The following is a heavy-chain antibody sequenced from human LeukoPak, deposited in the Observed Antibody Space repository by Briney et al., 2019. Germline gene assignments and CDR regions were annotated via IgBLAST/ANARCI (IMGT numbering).Heavy chain of an antibody. V-gene: IGHV3-11*01. CDR2: ISSSGSTI. J-gene: IGHJ3*02. CDR1: GFTFSDNY. Sequence: GGSLRLSCAASGFTFSDNYMSWIRQAPGKGLEWVSYISSSGSTIYYADSVKGRFTISRDNAENSLSLQMHSLRAEDTAVYYCARVEILVVPGAMQYAFDIWGQGTMVTVSS. CDR3: ARVEILVVPGAMQYAFDI. D-gene: IGHD2-2*03.